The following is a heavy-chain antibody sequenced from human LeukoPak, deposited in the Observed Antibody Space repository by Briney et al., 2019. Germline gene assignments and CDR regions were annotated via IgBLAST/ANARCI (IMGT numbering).Heavy chain of an antibody. J-gene: IGHJ4*02. V-gene: IGHV4-59*01. D-gene: IGHD3-10*01. CDR3: ARVRGAKLLYYFDY. Sequence: SETLSLTCTVSGGSISSYYWSWIRQPPGKGLEWIGYIYYSGSTNYNPSLKSRVTISVDTSKNQFSLKLSSVTAADTAVYYCARVRGAKLLYYFDYWGQGTLVTVSS. CDR1: GGSISSYY. CDR2: IYYSGST.